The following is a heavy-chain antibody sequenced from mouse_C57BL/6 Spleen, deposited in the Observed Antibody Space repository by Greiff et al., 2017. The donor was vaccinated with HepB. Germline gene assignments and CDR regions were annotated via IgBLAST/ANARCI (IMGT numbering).Heavy chain of an antibody. V-gene: IGHV5-16*01. Sequence: EVKLMESEGGLVQPGSSMKLSCTASGFTFSDYYMAWVRQVPEKGLEWVANINYDGSSTYYLDSLKSRFIISRDNAKNILYLQMSSLKSEDTATYYCARIYGYYYFDYWGQGTTLTVSS. D-gene: IGHD2-2*01. CDR2: INYDGSST. CDR3: ARIYGYYYFDY. J-gene: IGHJ2*01. CDR1: GFTFSDYY.